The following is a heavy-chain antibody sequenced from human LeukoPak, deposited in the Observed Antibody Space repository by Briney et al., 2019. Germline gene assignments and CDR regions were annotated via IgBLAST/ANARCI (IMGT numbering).Heavy chain of an antibody. Sequence: PSETLSLTCTVSGGSISSYYWSWIRQPAGKGLEWIGRIYTSGSTNYNPSLKSRVTMSVDTSKNQFSLKLSSVTAADTAVYYCARDLAYYDSSCYYGYYFDYWGQGTLVTVSS. CDR3: ARDLAYYDSSCYYGYYFDY. CDR2: IYTSGST. J-gene: IGHJ4*02. V-gene: IGHV4-4*07. D-gene: IGHD3-22*01. CDR1: GGSISSYY.